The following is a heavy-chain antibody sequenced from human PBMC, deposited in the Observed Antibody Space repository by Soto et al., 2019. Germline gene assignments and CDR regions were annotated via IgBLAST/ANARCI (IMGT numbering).Heavy chain of an antibody. J-gene: IGHJ4*02. CDR2: MNPNSGNT. CDR3: ARGIGYCSGGSCYGEDY. D-gene: IGHD2-15*01. Sequence: TEKGLEWMGWMNPNSGNTGYAQKFQGRVTMTRNTSISTAYMELSSLRSEDTAVYYCARGIGYCSGGSCYGEDYWGQGTLVTVSS. V-gene: IGHV1-8*01.